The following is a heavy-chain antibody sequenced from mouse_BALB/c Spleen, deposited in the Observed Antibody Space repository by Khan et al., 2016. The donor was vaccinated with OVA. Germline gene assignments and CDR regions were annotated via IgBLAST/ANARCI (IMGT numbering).Heavy chain of an antibody. CDR3: ARRGAARATGDYFDY. J-gene: IGHJ2*01. D-gene: IGHD3-1*01. V-gene: IGHV1-63*02. CDR1: GYTFTNYW. Sequence: VQLQESGAELVRPGTSVKMSCKAAGYTFTNYWIGWVKQRPGHGLEWIGDIYPGGGYTNYNEKFKGQATLTADTSSSTAYLQLTSLTSEDSAFYYCARRGAARATGDYFDYWGQGTTLTVSS. CDR2: IYPGGGYT.